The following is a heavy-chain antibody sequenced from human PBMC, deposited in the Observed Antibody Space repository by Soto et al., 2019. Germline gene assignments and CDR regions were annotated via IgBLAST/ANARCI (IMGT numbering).Heavy chain of an antibody. CDR2: IIPIFGTA. V-gene: IGHV1-69*06. Sequence: SVKVSCKASGGTFSSYGISWVRQAPGQGLEWMGGIIPIFGTANYAQKFQGRVTITADKSTSTAYMELSSLRSEDTAVYYCASTLEKAAAVNYYGMDVWG. D-gene: IGHD6-13*01. CDR1: GGTFSSYG. CDR3: ASTLEKAAAVNYYGMDV. J-gene: IGHJ6*02.